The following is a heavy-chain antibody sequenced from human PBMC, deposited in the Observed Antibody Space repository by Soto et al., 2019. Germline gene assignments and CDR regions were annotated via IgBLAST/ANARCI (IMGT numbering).Heavy chain of an antibody. D-gene: IGHD6-6*01. CDR3: AKNGGPPHPQLASRFDY. CDR1: GFTFSSYA. Sequence: EVQLLESGGGLVQPGGSLRLSCAASGFTFSSYAMSWVRQAPGKGLEWVSAISGSGGSTYYADSVKGRFTISRDNSKNTLYLQMNSLRAEDTAVYYCAKNGGPPHPQLASRFDYWGQGTLVTVSS. J-gene: IGHJ4*02. CDR2: ISGSGGST. V-gene: IGHV3-23*01.